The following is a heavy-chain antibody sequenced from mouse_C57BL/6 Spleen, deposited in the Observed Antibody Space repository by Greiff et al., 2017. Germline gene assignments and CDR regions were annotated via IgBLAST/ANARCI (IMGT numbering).Heavy chain of an antibody. J-gene: IGHJ1*03. CDR3: ARVGGLYWYFDV. Sequence: EVQLKQSGPELVKPGASVKISCKASGYTFTDYYMNWVKQSHGKSLEWIGDINPNNGGTSYNQKFKGKATLTVDKSSSTAYMELRSLTSEDSAVYYCARVGGLYWYFDVWGTGTTVTVSS. V-gene: IGHV1-26*01. CDR2: INPNNGGT. D-gene: IGHD3-3*01. CDR1: GYTFTDYY.